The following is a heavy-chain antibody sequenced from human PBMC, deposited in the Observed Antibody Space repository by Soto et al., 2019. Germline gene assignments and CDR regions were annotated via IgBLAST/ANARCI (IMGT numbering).Heavy chain of an antibody. CDR1: GGTFSSYT. CDR2: IIPILGIA. Sequence: QVQLVQSGAEVKKPGSSVKVSCKASGGTFSSYTISWVRQAPGQGLEWMGRIIPILGIANYAQKFQGRVTITADKSTSTAYMELSSLRSEDTAVYYCARGFYDSRGYLYYFDYWGQGTLVTVSS. CDR3: ARGFYDSRGYLYYFDY. V-gene: IGHV1-69*02. J-gene: IGHJ4*02. D-gene: IGHD3-22*01.